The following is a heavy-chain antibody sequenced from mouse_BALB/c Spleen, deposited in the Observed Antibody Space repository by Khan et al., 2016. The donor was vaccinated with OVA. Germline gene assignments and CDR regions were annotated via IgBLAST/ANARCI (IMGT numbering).Heavy chain of an antibody. Sequence: QVQLQQSGAELARPGASVKLSCKASGYTFTDYYINWVKQRTGQGLEWIGEISPASGDTYYNEKFKGKATLTADKSSSTVYMQLSSLTAEASAGYFCARRNYCGYTFAYWGQGTLVTVSA. J-gene: IGHJ3*01. CDR2: ISPASGDT. V-gene: IGHV1-77*01. CDR3: ARRNYCGYTFAY. CDR1: GYTFTDYY. D-gene: IGHD1-2*01.